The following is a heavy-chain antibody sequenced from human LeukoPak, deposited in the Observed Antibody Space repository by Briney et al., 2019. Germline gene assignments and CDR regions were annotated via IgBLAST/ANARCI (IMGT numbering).Heavy chain of an antibody. CDR1: GYTFTGYY. CDR2: INPNSGGT. D-gene: IGHD6-19*01. J-gene: IGHJ4*02. Sequence: ASVKVSCKASGYTFTGYYMHWVRQAPGHGLEWMGRINPNSGGTNYAQKFQGRVTMTRDTSISTAYMELSRLRSDDTAVYYCARDIAVAGTSGDYWGQGTLVTVSS. CDR3: ARDIAVAGTSGDY. V-gene: IGHV1-2*06.